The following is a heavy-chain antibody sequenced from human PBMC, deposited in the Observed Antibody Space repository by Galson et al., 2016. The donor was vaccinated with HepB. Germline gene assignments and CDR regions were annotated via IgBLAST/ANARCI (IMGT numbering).Heavy chain of an antibody. J-gene: IGHJ4*02. CDR3: ARCRRGPWGLDY. Sequence: SLRLSCAASGFNLRTSWMTWVRQAPGKGLEWVANINEDGSQNLYAGSVRGRFTISRDNAKNSVFLHMSSLRVEDTAVYFCARCRRGPWGLDYWGQGALVTVSS. CDR2: INEDGSQN. V-gene: IGHV3-7*03. CDR1: GFNLRTSW. D-gene: IGHD7-27*01.